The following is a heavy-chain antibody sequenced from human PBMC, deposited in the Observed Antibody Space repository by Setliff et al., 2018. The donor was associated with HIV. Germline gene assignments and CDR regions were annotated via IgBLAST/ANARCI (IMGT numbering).Heavy chain of an antibody. J-gene: IGHJ4*02. V-gene: IGHV3-53*05. Sequence: GGSLRLSCAASDFDISTNYMRWIRQAPGKGLECVSVMYKDGSTFYADSVKGRLTISRDNSNNTMYLQMNSLTPEDTAVYYCATERGGGAYDYWGQGILVTVSS. D-gene: IGHD2-21*01. CDR3: ATERGGGAYDY. CDR1: DFDISTNY. CDR2: MYKDGST.